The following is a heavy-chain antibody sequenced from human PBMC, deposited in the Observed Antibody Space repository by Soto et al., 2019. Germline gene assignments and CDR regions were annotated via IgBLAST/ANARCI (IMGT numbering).Heavy chain of an antibody. V-gene: IGHV6-1*01. D-gene: IGHD5-12*01. CDR3: AKGDNLGPKTGYAFDP. Sequence: SQTLSLTCAISGDSVSSNTASWNWIRQSPSRGLEWLGRTYFRSKWYNDYAVSVKSRIIISPGTSNNQFSLQLNSVTPEDTAVYFCAKGDNLGPKTGYAFDPWGQGIMVTVSS. CDR2: TYFRSKWYN. CDR1: GDSVSSNTAS. J-gene: IGHJ5*02.